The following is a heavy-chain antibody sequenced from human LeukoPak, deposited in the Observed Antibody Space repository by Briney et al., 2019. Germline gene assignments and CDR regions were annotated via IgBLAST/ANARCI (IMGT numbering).Heavy chain of an antibody. D-gene: IGHD5-18*01. J-gene: IGHJ4*02. CDR2: ISYDGSNK. CDR3: ARDGEGGYSYGYNYLDY. CDR1: GFTFSSYG. Sequence: GRSLRLSCAASGFTFSSYGMHWVRQAPGKGLEWVAVISYDGSNKYYADSVKGRFTISRDNSKNTLYLQMNSLRAEDTAVYYCARDGEGGYSYGYNYLDYWGQGTLVTVSS. V-gene: IGHV3-30*03.